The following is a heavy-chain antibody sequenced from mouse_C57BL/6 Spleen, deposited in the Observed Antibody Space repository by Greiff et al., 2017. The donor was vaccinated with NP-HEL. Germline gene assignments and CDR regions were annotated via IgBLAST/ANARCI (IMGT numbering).Heavy chain of an antibody. CDR2: IDPSDSYT. J-gene: IGHJ2*01. D-gene: IGHD4-1*01. CDR3: ARGGTYLYYFDY. CDR1: GYTFTSYW. V-gene: IGHV1-59*01. Sequence: QVQLQQPGAELVRPGTSVKLFCKASGYTFTSYWMHWVKQRPGQGLEWIGVIDPSDSYTNYNQKFKGKATLTVDTSSSTAYMQLSSLTSEDSAVYYCARGGTYLYYFDYWGQGTTLTVSS.